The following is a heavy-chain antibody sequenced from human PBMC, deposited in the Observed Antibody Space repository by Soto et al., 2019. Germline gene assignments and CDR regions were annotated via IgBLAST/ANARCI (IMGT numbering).Heavy chain of an antibody. V-gene: IGHV3-53*01. Sequence: GGSLRLSCAASGFTVSSNYMSWVRQAPGKGLEWVSVIYSGGSTYYADSVKGRFTISRDNSKNTLYLQMNSLRAEDTAVYYCAKGEPLRFLEWFGYYYYGMDVWGQGTTVTVSS. CDR3: AKGEPLRFLEWFGYYYYGMDV. D-gene: IGHD3-3*01. CDR2: IYSGGST. J-gene: IGHJ6*02. CDR1: GFTVSSNY.